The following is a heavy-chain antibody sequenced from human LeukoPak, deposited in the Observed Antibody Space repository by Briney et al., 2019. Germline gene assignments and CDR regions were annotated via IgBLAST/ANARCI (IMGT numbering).Heavy chain of an antibody. CDR3: ARDPYSSSWSSVFDI. CDR1: GSTFSSYS. J-gene: IGHJ3*02. D-gene: IGHD6-13*01. CDR2: ISSSSSYI. Sequence: GGSLRLSCAASGSTFSSYSMNWVRQAPGKGLEWVSSISSSSSYIYYADSVKGRFTISRDNAKNSLYLQMNSLRAEDTAVYYCARDPYSSSWSSVFDIWGQGTMVTVSS. V-gene: IGHV3-21*01.